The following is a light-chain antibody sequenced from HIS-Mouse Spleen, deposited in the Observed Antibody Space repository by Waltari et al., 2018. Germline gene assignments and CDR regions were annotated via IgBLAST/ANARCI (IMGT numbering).Light chain of an antibody. CDR2: RNN. Sequence: QSVLTQPPSASGTPGQRVTISCSGSSSNIGSNYVYWYQQLPGTAPKLLIYRNNQRPSGVPDRFSGSKSGTSALAISGLRSEDEADYYCAAWDDSLSGWVFGGGTKLTVL. CDR1: SSNIGSNY. CDR3: AAWDDSLSGWV. J-gene: IGLJ3*02. V-gene: IGLV1-47*01.